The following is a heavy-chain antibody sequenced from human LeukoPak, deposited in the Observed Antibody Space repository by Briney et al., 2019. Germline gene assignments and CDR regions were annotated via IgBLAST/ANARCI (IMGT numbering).Heavy chain of an antibody. D-gene: IGHD3-22*01. CDR3: ARDWGSITMIVVAIPGWFDP. CDR2: ISAYNGNT. CDR1: GYTFASYG. Sequence: GASVKVSCTASGYTFASYGISWGRQAPGQGLEWMGWISAYNGNTNYAQKLQGRVTMTTDTSTSTAYMELRSLRSDDTAVYYCARDWGSITMIVVAIPGWFDPWGQGTLVTVSS. J-gene: IGHJ5*02. V-gene: IGHV1-18*01.